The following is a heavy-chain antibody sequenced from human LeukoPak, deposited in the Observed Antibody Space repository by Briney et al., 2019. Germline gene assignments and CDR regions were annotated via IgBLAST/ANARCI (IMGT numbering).Heavy chain of an antibody. CDR3: AKRGVVIRVILVGFHKEAYYFDS. J-gene: IGHJ4*02. CDR2: ISDRGSRT. D-gene: IGHD3-22*01. CDR1: SITLSNYG. Sequence: GGSLRLSCAVSSITLSNYGMSWVRQAPGKGLEWVAGISDRGSRTNYADSVKGRFTISTDHPKNTLYLQMNSLRAEDTAVYFCAKRGVVIRVILVGFHKEAYYFDSWGQGALVTVSS. V-gene: IGHV3-23*01.